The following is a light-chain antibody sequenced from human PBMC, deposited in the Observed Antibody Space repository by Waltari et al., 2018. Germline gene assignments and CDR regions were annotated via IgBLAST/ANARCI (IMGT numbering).Light chain of an antibody. CDR1: QRVTSSS. CDR3: QQYGTSPRST. CDR2: VAS. J-gene: IGKJ2*02. Sequence: EIVLTPSLGTLSLSSGERGPLSCRASQRVTSSSLARYQQKPRQPPRLLIYVASSRATGIPDRFSSSGSATDFTLTISRLEPEDFAVYYCQQYGTSPRSTFGQGTKLQIK. V-gene: IGKV3-20*01.